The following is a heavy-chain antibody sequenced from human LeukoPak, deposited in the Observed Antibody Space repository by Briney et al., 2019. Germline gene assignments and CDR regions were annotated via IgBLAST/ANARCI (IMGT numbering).Heavy chain of an antibody. D-gene: IGHD3-22*01. J-gene: IGHJ5*02. CDR2: ISAYNGNT. CDR3: ARERDYYDRNGYPNNWFDP. Sequence: GASVKVSCKASGYTFTSYGISWVRQAPGQGLEWMGWISAYNGNTNYAQKFQGRVTITIDTSASTAYMELRSLKSEDTAVYYCARERDYYDRNGYPNNWFDPWGQGTLVTVSS. V-gene: IGHV1-18*01. CDR1: GYTFTSYG.